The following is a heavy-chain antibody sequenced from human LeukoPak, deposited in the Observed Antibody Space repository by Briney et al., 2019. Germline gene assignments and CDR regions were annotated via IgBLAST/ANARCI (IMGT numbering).Heavy chain of an antibody. CDR3: AKHYYDSSGPGNY. Sequence: GGSLRLSCAAPGFTLSIYAVSRVRQAPGKGLEWVSPISGCGGSTNSADSVKGRFTISRDKSKTKQYLQMHSLRAEDTAVYYCAKHYYDSSGPGNYWGQGTLVTVSS. D-gene: IGHD3-22*01. CDR1: GFTLSIYA. V-gene: IGHV3-23*01. J-gene: IGHJ4*02. CDR2: ISGCGGST.